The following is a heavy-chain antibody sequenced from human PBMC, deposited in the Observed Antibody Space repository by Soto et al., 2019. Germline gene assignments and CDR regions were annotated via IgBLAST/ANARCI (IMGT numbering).Heavy chain of an antibody. CDR3: AKCSGGPCFSRAFDF. J-gene: IGHJ4*02. V-gene: IGHV3-23*01. CDR2: ITGSGGST. Sequence: EVQLLESGGNLVQPGGSLRLSCAASGFMFGSYAMNWVRQAPGRGLGWVSCITGSGGSTYYADSVKGRFTISRDTSRNPVFLQMTSLRADDTAVYYCAKCSGGPCFSRAFDFWGQGSLVTVSS. CDR1: GFMFGSYA. D-gene: IGHD2-15*01.